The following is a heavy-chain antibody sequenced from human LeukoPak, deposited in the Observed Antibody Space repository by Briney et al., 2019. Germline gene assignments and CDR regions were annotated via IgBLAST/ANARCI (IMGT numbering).Heavy chain of an antibody. V-gene: IGHV3-23*01. CDR1: GFTFISYA. J-gene: IGHJ5*01. Sequence: GGSLRLSCASSGFTFISYAMSGVRQAPGKWLEWVSAITGTVGSTYYADSVKGRVTISRDKAKNTLYVQMTSLRVEAAAVYFCVKGAWLDFWGQGNLVTVSS. CDR2: ITGTVGST. CDR3: VKGAWLDF.